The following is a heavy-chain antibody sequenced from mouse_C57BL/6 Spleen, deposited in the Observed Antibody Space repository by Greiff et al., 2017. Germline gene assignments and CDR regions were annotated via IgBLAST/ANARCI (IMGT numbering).Heavy chain of an antibody. CDR1: GYTFTSYW. CDR2: IHPNSGST. Sequence: QVQLQQPGAELVKPGASVKLSCKASGYTFTSYWMHWVKQRPGQGLEWIGMIHPNSGSTNYNEKFKSKATLTVDKSSSTASMQLSSLTSEDSAVYYCATYDYDGVAWFAYWGQGTLVTVSA. D-gene: IGHD2-4*01. V-gene: IGHV1-64*01. CDR3: ATYDYDGVAWFAY. J-gene: IGHJ3*01.